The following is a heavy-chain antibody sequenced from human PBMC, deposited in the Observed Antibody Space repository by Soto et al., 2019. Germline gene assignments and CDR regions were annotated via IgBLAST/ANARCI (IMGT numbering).Heavy chain of an antibody. J-gene: IGHJ3*02. V-gene: IGHV2-5*02. Sequence: QITLKESGPTLVKPTQTLTLTCTFSGISLITSGVGVGWIRQPPGKTLEWLARMYWDDDKRYSPSLKSRLTITKDDAKNQVVLTMTTMDPVDTATYYCAHAVTTVVKDAFDIWGQGTMVTVSS. CDR2: MYWDDDK. CDR1: GISLITSGVG. D-gene: IGHD4-17*01. CDR3: AHAVTTVVKDAFDI.